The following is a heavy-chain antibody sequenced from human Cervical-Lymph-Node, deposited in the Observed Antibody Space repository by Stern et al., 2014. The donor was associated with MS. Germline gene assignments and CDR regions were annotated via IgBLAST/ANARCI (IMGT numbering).Heavy chain of an antibody. D-gene: IGHD5-18*01. CDR3: AKVQRGGDTAMMTIDY. CDR1: GFTFGDYA. CDR2: ITWNSGSI. J-gene: IGHJ4*02. Sequence: EVQLVESGGGLVKPGRSLRLSCAASGFTFGDYAMHWVRQAPGKGLEWVSSITWNSGSIAYADSVKGRFTISRDNAKSSLYLQMNSLRPDDTALYYCAKVQRGGDTAMMTIDYWGQGTRVTVSS. V-gene: IGHV3-9*01.